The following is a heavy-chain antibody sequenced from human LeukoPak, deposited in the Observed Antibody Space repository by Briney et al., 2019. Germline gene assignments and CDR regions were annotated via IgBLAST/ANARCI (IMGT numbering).Heavy chain of an antibody. Sequence: GGSLRLSCAVSGFTFTSYWMSWVRQAPGKGLEWVPVISETGGVTHYADSMKGRFIISRDNIKNTLNLQMNSLRAEDTAIYYCARDSSHYLGSSDYWGQGTLVTVSS. V-gene: IGHV3-23*01. CDR3: ARDSSHYLGSSDY. CDR1: GFTFTSYW. D-gene: IGHD6-6*01. CDR2: ISETGGVT. J-gene: IGHJ4*02.